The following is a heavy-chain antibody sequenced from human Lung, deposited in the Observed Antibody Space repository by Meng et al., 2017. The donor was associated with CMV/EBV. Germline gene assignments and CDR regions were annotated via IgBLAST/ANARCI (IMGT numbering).Heavy chain of an antibody. CDR1: GGFISSYH. Sequence: SETLSLTCTVAGGFISSYHWSWLRQPPGKGLEWIGHVYYSGGNNYNPSLKSRVTTSLDKSKNQFSLNLTSVTAADTAVYYCATLATLNTHRFDNWGQGVXVTVSS. J-gene: IGHJ4*02. CDR2: VYYSGGN. V-gene: IGHV4-59*03. CDR3: ATLATLNTHRFDN. D-gene: IGHD1-1*01.